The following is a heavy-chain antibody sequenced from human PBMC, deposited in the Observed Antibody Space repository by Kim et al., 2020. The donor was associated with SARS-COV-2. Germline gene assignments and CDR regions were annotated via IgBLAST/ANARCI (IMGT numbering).Heavy chain of an antibody. Sequence: SETLSLTCTVSGGSISSSSYYWGWIRQPPGKGLEWIGSIYYSGSTYYNPSLKSRVTISVDTSKNQFSLKLSSVTAADTAVYYCAREEVVQPTFDYWGQGT. CDR1: GGSISSSSYY. CDR3: AREEVVQPTFDY. D-gene: IGHD2-2*01. V-gene: IGHV4-39*07. CDR2: IYYSGST. J-gene: IGHJ4*02.